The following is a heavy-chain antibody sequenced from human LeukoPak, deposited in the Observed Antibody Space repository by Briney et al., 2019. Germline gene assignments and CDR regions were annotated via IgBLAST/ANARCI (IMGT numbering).Heavy chain of an antibody. CDR2: VYYSGST. CDR1: DGSISSSSYY. D-gene: IGHD3-16*02. Sequence: SETLSLTCTVSDGSISSSSYYWGWIRQPPGKGLEWIGSVYYSGSTYYSPFLKSRVTISVDTSKNQFSLTLSSVTAADTAVYYCARSAPLMITFGGVIAYPLDYWGQGTLVTVSS. J-gene: IGHJ4*02. V-gene: IGHV4-39*07. CDR3: ARSAPLMITFGGVIAYPLDY.